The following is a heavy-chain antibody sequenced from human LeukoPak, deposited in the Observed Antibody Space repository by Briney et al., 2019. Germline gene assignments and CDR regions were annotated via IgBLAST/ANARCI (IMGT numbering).Heavy chain of an antibody. CDR1: GGSISSYY. Sequence: PSETLSLTCTVSGGSISSYYWSWIRQPPGKGLEWIGYIYYSGSTNCNPSLKSRVTISVDTSKNQFSLKLSSVTAADTAVYYCARTGDYGPYFDYWGQGTLVTVSS. D-gene: IGHD4-17*01. J-gene: IGHJ4*02. CDR2: IYYSGST. CDR3: ARTGDYGPYFDY. V-gene: IGHV4-59*01.